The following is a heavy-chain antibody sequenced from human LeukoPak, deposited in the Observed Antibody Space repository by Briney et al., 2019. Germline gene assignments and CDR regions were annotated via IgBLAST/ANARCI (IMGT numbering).Heavy chain of an antibody. J-gene: IGHJ4*02. CDR1: GFTFTNAW. D-gene: IGHD3-22*01. V-gene: IGHV3-15*01. CDR3: TTLFYYDASDY. CDR2: IKSTTNGGTT. Sequence: GGSLRLSCAASGFTFTNAWMSWVRQAPGKGLEWVGRIKSTTNGGTTDYAAPVKGRFTISRDDSKNTLYLQMNSLKTEDTAVHYCTTLFYYDASDYWGQGTLVTVSS.